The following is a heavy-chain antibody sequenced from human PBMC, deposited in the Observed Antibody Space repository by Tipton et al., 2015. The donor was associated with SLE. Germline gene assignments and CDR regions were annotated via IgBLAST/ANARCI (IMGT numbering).Heavy chain of an antibody. D-gene: IGHD1-26*01. CDR1: GYTFTSYY. Sequence: QLVQSGAEVKKPGASVKVSCMASGYTFTSYYMHWVRQAPGQGLEWMGIINPGGGSTSYAQKFQGRVTMTRDTSTSTVYMELSSLRSEDTAVYYCARAQVGATTLFDYWGQGTLVTVSS. V-gene: IGHV1-46*01. CDR2: INPGGGST. CDR3: ARAQVGATTLFDY. J-gene: IGHJ4*02.